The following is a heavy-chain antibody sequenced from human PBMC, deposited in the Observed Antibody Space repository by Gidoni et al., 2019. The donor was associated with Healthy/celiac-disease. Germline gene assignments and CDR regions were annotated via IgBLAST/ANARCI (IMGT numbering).Heavy chain of an antibody. V-gene: IGHV3-48*02. CDR2: SSSSSSTI. J-gene: IGHJ4*02. D-gene: IGHD3-22*01. CDR3: ARDASGYYFLWRYFDY. CDR1: GSPFSSYS. Sequence: EVQLVESGGGLVQPGGSLRLSCAASGSPFSSYSMNWVRQAPGKGLEWVSYSSSSSSTIYYADSVKGRFTISRDNAKNSLYLQMNSLRDEDTAVYYCARDASGYYFLWRYFDYWGQGTLVTVSS.